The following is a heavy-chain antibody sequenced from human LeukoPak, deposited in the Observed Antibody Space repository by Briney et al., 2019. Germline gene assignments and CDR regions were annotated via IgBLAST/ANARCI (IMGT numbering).Heavy chain of an antibody. CDR3: ARHVGYSGYDAPLDY. Sequence: SETLSLTCTVSGGSISNYYWSWIRQPPGMGLGWIGYIYYSGSTNYNPSLRSRVTMSVDTSKNQFSLRLSSVTAADTAVYYCARHVGYSGYDAPLDYWGQGTLVTVSS. CDR2: IYYSGST. J-gene: IGHJ4*02. D-gene: IGHD5-12*01. V-gene: IGHV4-59*01. CDR1: GGSISNYY.